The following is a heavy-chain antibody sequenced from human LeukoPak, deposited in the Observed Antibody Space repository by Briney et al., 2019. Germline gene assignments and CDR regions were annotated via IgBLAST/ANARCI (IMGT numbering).Heavy chain of an antibody. CDR1: GFTISASY. CDR2: IYSDGST. CDR3: AKGALDN. J-gene: IGHJ4*02. Sequence: PGGSLRLSCAASGFTISASYINWVRQAPGKGLEWVSVIYSDGSTKYADSVKARFTISRDNSKNTVYLQMKSLRVEDTAVYYCAKGALDNWGQGTLGTVSS. V-gene: IGHV3-53*01.